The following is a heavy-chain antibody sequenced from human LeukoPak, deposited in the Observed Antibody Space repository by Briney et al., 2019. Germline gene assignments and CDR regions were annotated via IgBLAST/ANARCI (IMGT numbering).Heavy chain of an antibody. V-gene: IGHV3-30-3*01. D-gene: IGHD2-8*01. CDR1: GFTFSSYA. J-gene: IGHJ3*02. CDR3: AKGRQEWWTFDALDI. CDR2: ISYDGSNK. Sequence: PGGSLRLSCAASGFTFSSYAMHWVRQAPGKGLEWVAVISYDGSNKYHPDSVKGRFTISRDNSKNTLYLHMNSLIPDDTAVYYCAKGRQEWWTFDALDIWGQETMVTVSS.